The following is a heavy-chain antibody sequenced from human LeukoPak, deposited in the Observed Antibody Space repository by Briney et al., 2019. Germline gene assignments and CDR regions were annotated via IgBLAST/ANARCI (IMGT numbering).Heavy chain of an antibody. CDR2: ISSSDSTI. V-gene: IGHV3-11*01. D-gene: IGHD2-2*02. CDR1: GFTFSDYY. J-gene: IGHJ4*02. Sequence: PGGSLRLSCAASGFTFSDYYMSWIRQAPGKGLELVSYISSSDSTIYYADSVKGRFTISRDNAKNSLYLQMNSLRAGDAGVYYCARFGVVPAAILGYWGQGTLVTVSS. CDR3: ARFGVVPAAILGY.